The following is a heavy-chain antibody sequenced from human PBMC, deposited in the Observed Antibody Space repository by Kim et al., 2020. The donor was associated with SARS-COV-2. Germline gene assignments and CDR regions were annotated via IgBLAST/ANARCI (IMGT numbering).Heavy chain of an antibody. Sequence: YKRNADSGKGRFTISRDDAQNSLNLQMNSLRADDTAVYYCTRDGDGHFDYWGQGTLVTVSS. D-gene: IGHD2-21*01. V-gene: IGHV3-21*01. CDR2: YK. J-gene: IGHJ4*02. CDR3: TRDGDGHFDY.